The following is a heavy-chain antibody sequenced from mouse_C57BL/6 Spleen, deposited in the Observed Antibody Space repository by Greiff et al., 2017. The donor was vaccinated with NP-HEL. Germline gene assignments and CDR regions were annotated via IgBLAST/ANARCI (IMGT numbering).Heavy chain of an antibody. V-gene: IGHV1-54*01. Sequence: VQLQQSGAELVRPGTSVKVSCKASGYAFTNYLIEWVKQRPGQGLEWIGVINPGSGGTNYNEKFKGKATLTADKSSSTAYMQLSSLTSEDSAVYFCARCYSNYLAWFAYWGQGTLVTVSA. CDR1: GYAFTNYL. CDR2: INPGSGGT. J-gene: IGHJ3*01. D-gene: IGHD2-5*01. CDR3: ARCYSNYLAWFAY.